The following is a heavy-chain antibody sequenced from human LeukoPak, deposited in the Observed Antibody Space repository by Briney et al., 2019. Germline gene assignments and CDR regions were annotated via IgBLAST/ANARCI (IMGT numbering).Heavy chain of an antibody. CDR1: GFTVSSNY. J-gene: IGHJ3*02. Sequence: GSLRLSCAASGFTVSSNYMSWVRQAPGKGLEWVSVIYSGGSTYYADSVKGRFTISRDNSKNTLYLQMNSLRAEDTAVYYCARGAAPSAHAFEIWGQGTMVTVSS. V-gene: IGHV3-53*01. CDR3: ARGAAPSAHAFEI. D-gene: IGHD2-15*01. CDR2: IYSGGST.